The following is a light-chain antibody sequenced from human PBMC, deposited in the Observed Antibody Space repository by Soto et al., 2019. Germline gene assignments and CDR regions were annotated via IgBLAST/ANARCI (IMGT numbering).Light chain of an antibody. CDR1: QSVSSSY. Sequence: ELVLTQSPGTLSLSPGERATLSCRASQSVSSSYLAWYQQKPGQAPRLLIYGASSRATGIPDRFSGSGSGTDFTLTISRLEPEDVATYYCQKYNSAPLALTFGGGTKVDIK. CDR2: GAS. CDR3: QKYNSAPLALT. J-gene: IGKJ4*01. V-gene: IGKV3-20*01.